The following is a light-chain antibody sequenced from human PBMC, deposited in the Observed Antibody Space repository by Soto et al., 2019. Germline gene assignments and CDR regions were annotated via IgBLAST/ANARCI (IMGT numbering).Light chain of an antibody. Sequence: QSVLTQPPSVSGAPGQGVIISCTGSTSNIGSGYDVHWYQQVPGLAPKLLIYANINRPSGVPDRFSGSKSGTSASLAITGLQAEDEADYYCQSYDNSLSGWVFGGGTKLTVL. V-gene: IGLV1-40*01. CDR2: ANI. CDR1: TSNIGSGYD. CDR3: QSYDNSLSGWV. J-gene: IGLJ2*01.